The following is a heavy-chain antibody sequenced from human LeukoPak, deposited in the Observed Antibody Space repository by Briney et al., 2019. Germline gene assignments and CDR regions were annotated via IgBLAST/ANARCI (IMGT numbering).Heavy chain of an antibody. V-gene: IGHV4-4*09. J-gene: IGHJ4*02. D-gene: IGHD6-6*01. Sequence: SETLSLTCTVSGGSISTYYWSWIRRPPGKGLEWIAYIHASGPTNYNPSLKSRITISVDTSKNQFSLKLSSVTAADTAVYYCARHAAGIAARPFDNWGRETRVPVSS. CDR3: ARHAAGIAARPFDN. CDR2: IHASGPT. CDR1: GGSISTYY.